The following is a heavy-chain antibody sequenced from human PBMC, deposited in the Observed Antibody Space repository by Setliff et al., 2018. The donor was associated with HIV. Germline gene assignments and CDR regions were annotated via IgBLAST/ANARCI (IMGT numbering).Heavy chain of an antibody. D-gene: IGHD3-22*01. V-gene: IGHV4-34*01. Sequence: ETLSLTCAVYGGSFSGYYWSWIRQPPGKGLEWIGSVYHSGSTYYNPSLKSRVTISVDKSKNQFSVKLRSVTAADTAVYYCARDMTNYYDRSGSFGWFAPWGQGTPVTVSS. CDR1: GGSFSGYY. J-gene: IGHJ5*02. CDR3: ARDMTNYYDRSGSFGWFAP. CDR2: VYHSGST.